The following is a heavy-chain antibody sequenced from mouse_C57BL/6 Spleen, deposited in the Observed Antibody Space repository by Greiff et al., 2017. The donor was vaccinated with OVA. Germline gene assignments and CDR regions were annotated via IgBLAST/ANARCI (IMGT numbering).Heavy chain of an antibody. CDR3: ARRGDIFYAMDY. CDR2: ISSGGSYT. D-gene: IGHD3-3*01. V-gene: IGHV5-6*01. Sequence: EVQGVESGGDLVKPGGSLKLSCAASGFTFSSYGMSWVRQTPDKRLEWVATISSGGSYTYYPDSVKGRFTISRDNAKNTLYLQMSSLKSEDTAMYYCARRGDIFYAMDYWGQGASVTVSS. J-gene: IGHJ4*01. CDR1: GFTFSSYG.